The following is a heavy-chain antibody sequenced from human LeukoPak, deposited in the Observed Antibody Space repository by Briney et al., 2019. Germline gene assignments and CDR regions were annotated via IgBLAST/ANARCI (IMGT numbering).Heavy chain of an antibody. CDR3: ARSTYYYGSGSYSPFDY. CDR1: GFTFSRYW. CDR2: INEDGSEK. D-gene: IGHD3-10*01. Sequence: GGSLRLSCAVSGFTFSRYWMTWVRQAPGKGLEWVANINEDGSEKYYMDSLKGRFTMSRDNGKNSMYLQMNSLRGEDTAAYYCARSTYYYGSGSYSPFDYWGQGTLVTVSS. V-gene: IGHV3-7*02. J-gene: IGHJ4*02.